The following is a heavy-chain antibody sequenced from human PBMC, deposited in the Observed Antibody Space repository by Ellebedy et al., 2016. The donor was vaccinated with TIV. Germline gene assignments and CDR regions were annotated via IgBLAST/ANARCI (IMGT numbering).Heavy chain of an antibody. J-gene: IGHJ4*02. V-gene: IGHV1-3*01. CDR1: GYTFTRYA. Sequence: AASVKVSCKTSGYTFTRYAIHWVRHSPGQRLGWMGWVNAGNNKTKYSEKFQGRVTMTGDTPASTAYMELSSLTSEDTAMYYCARGSAEGRAFDYWGQGTLVTVSS. CDR3: ARGSAEGRAFDY. CDR2: VNAGNNKT. D-gene: IGHD3-10*01.